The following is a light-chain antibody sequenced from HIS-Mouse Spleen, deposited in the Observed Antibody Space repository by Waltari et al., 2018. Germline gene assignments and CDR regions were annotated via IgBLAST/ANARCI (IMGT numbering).Light chain of an antibody. V-gene: IGLV3-10*01. CDR3: YSTDSSGNHRV. Sequence: SYELTQPPAVSVSPGQTARITCSGEALPQKYAKWYQQKSGQAPVLVIYEDSKRPSGIPERFSGSSSGTMATLTISGAQVEDEADYYCYSTDSSGNHRVFGGGTKLTVL. CDR1: ALPQKY. CDR2: EDS. J-gene: IGLJ2*01.